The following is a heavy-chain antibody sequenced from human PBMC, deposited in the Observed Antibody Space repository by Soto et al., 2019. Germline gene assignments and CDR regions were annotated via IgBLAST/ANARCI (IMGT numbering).Heavy chain of an antibody. J-gene: IGHJ4*02. CDR1: GFTFNTYA. Sequence: EVQLLESGGGLVQPGGSLRLSCAASGFTFNTYAMSWVRQAPGQGLKWVSGISSSGGSTYYADSVKGRFTTARDSSNNTLYLQMNSLRAEDTAVYYSAKYSWTSCLTCPFDYWGQGTLVTVSS. D-gene: IGHD2-2*01. CDR3: AKYSWTSCLTCPFDY. V-gene: IGHV3-23*01. CDR2: ISSSGGST.